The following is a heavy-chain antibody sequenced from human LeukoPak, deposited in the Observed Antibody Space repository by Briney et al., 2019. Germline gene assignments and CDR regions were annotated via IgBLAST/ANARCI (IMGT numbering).Heavy chain of an antibody. CDR2: ISGSADST. Sequence: GGSLRLSCAASGFTFSSYAMNWFRQAPGKGLEWVSGISGSADSTHYADSVKGRFTVSRYNSKNTLYLQMNSLRAEDTAVYYCGKDLGSGALLYYCYMDVWGKGTTVTVSS. CDR1: GFTFSSYA. CDR3: GKDLGSGALLYYCYMDV. J-gene: IGHJ6*03. D-gene: IGHD2-15*01. V-gene: IGHV3-23*01.